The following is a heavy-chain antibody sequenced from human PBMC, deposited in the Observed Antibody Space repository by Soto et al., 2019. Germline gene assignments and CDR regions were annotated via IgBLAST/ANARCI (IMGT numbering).Heavy chain of an antibody. Sequence: SVKVSCKASGGTFSSYAISWVRQAPGQGLEWMGGIIPIFGTANYAQKFQGRVTITADESTSTAYMELSSLRSEDTAVYYCARDLYYYDSSGYYAGMDVWGQGTTVTSP. D-gene: IGHD3-22*01. CDR1: GGTFSSYA. CDR2: IIPIFGTA. J-gene: IGHJ6*02. V-gene: IGHV1-69*13. CDR3: ARDLYYYDSSGYYAGMDV.